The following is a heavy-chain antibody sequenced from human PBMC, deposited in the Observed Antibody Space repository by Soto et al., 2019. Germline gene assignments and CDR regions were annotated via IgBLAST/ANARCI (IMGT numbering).Heavy chain of an antibody. V-gene: IGHV3-48*01. D-gene: IGHD3-9*01. Sequence: EVQLVESGGGLVKPGGSLRLSCAASGITLVNAWMTWVRQAPGRGLEWVSFISSSSITTYYADSVRGRFTTSRDNAQKTLYLHMNNLRADDTAVYFCARETPYDIVPGYSKMYMDSWGPGTQVTV. CDR2: ISSSSITT. CDR3: ARETPYDIVPGYSKMYMDS. J-gene: IGHJ4*02. CDR1: GITLVNAW.